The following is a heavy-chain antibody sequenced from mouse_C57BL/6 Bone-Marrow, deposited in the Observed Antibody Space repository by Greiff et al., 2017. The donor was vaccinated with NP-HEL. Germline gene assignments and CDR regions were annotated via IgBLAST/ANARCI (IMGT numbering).Heavy chain of an antibody. CDR3: DWFAY. V-gene: IGHV5-4*03. Sequence: EVKLVESGGGLVKPGGSLKLSCAASGFTFSSYAMSWVRQTPEKRLEWVATISDGGSYTSYPDNVKGRFTISRDNAKNNLYLQMSHLKSEDTAMYYCDWFAYWGQGTLVTVSA. J-gene: IGHJ3*01. CDR1: GFTFSSYA. CDR2: ISDGGSYT.